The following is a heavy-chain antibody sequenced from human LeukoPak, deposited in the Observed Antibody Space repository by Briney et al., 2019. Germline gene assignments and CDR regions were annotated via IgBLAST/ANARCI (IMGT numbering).Heavy chain of an antibody. D-gene: IGHD1-26*01. CDR1: GFPFGDYA. Sequence: GGSLRLSCMASGFPFGDYAMSWFRQAPGKGLEWVAVISYDGSNKYYADSVKGRFTISRDNSKNTLYLQMNSLRAEDTAVYYCARQVGATEDYWGQGTLVTVSS. CDR2: ISYDGSNK. V-gene: IGHV3-30-3*01. J-gene: IGHJ4*02. CDR3: ARQVGATEDY.